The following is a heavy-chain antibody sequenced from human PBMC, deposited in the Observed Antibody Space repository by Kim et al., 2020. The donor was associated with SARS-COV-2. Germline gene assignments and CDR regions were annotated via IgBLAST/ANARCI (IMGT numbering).Heavy chain of an antibody. V-gene: IGHV4-34*01. CDR3: ASIFGSSPFDY. J-gene: IGHJ4*02. Sequence: NYNPSLKSRVTISVDASKNQFSLKLSSVTAADTAVYYCASIFGSSPFDYWGQGTLVTVSS. D-gene: IGHD3-3*01.